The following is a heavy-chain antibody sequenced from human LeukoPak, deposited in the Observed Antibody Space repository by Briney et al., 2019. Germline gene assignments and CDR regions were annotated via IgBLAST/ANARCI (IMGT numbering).Heavy chain of an antibody. CDR3: ARVNYYDTFYSDY. CDR2: IIPIFGTA. J-gene: IGHJ4*02. D-gene: IGHD3-22*01. V-gene: IGHV1-69*05. Sequence: ASVKVSCKASGGTFSSYAISWVRQAPGQGLEWMGGIIPIFGTANYAQKFQGRVTMTTDTSTSTAYMELRSLRSDDTAVYYCARVNYYDTFYSDYWGQGTLVTVSS. CDR1: GGTFSSYA.